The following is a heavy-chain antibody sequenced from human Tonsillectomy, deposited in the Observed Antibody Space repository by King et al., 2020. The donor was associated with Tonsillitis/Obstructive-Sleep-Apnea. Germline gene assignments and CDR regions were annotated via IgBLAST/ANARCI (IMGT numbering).Heavy chain of an antibody. Sequence: VQLVESGGGVVQPGRSLRLSCAASGFTFSTSALHWVRQAPGKGLEWVAVIVYDGRNQNYADSVKGRFTISRDNSKNTLFLQMNSLRPEDTAVFYCARAMDCSGPTCYSYYFDYWGLGTLVTVSS. V-gene: IGHV3-30*01. CDR1: GFTFSTSA. J-gene: IGHJ4*01. CDR2: IVYDGRNQ. D-gene: IGHD2-15*01. CDR3: ARAMDCSGPTCYSYYFDY.